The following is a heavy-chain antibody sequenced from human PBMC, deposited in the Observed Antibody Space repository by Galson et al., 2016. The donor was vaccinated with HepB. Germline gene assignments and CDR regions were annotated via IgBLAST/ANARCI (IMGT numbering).Heavy chain of an antibody. D-gene: IGHD6-19*01. V-gene: IGHV3-30*03. Sequence: SLRLSCAASGFTFSNFAMHWVRQSPVKGLEWLAVLSSDGIAKHYADSVKGRFTISRDNSKDTLYLQMSSLRAEDTGIYYCARDKFGLPVVGTQDKWLDPWGQGILVTVSS. CDR1: GFTFSNFA. J-gene: IGHJ5*02. CDR2: LSSDGIAK. CDR3: ARDKFGLPVVGTQDKWLDP.